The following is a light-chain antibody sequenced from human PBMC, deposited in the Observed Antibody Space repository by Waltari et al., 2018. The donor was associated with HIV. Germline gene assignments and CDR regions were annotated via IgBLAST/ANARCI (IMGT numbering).Light chain of an antibody. CDR1: SGSIASHY. CDR2: EDN. J-gene: IGLJ3*02. V-gene: IGLV6-57*03. CDR3: QSYDSNNQV. Sequence: NFMLTQPHSVSDSPGKTVTISCTRSSGSIASHYVQLYQPRPGSAPTTVIFEDNQRPSGVPDRFSGSIDSSSNSASLTISGLKTDDEADYYCQSYDSNNQVFGGGTKLTVL.